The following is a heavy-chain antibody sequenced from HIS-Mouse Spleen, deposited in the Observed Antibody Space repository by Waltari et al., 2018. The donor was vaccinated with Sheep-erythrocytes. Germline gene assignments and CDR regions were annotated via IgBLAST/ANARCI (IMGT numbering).Heavy chain of an antibody. CDR2: LGTAGDT. CDR3: ARANSGSYDDAFDI. D-gene: IGHD1-26*01. V-gene: IGHV3-13*01. Sequence: EVQLVESGGGLVQPGGSLRLSCAASGFTFSSYDMHWVRQATGKGLEWGSALGTAGDTYYPGSVKGRFTISRENAKNSLYLQMSSLRAGDTAVYYCARANSGSYDDAFDIWGQGTMVTVSS. J-gene: IGHJ3*02. CDR1: GFTFSSYD.